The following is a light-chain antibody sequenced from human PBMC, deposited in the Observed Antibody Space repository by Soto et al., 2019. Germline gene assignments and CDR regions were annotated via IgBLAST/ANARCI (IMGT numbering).Light chain of an antibody. J-gene: IGKJ2*01. CDR3: QQLNSYSYT. Sequence: DIQLTQSPSFLSASVGDRVTITCRASQGISSYLAWYQQKPGKAPKLLIYAASTLQSGVPSRFSGSGSGTEFTLTISSLQPEYFATYYCQQLNSYSYTFGQGTKLDIK. CDR2: AAS. CDR1: QGISSY. V-gene: IGKV1-9*01.